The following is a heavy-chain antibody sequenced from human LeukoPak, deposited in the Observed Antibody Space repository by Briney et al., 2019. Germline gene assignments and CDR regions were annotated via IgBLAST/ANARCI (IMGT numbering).Heavy chain of an antibody. CDR1: GYTFTSYA. V-gene: IGHV7-4-1*02. J-gene: IGHJ2*01. D-gene: IGHD3-10*01. CDR3: ARDWDERFGELYVFRLDWYFDL. CDR2: INTNTGNP. Sequence: ASVKVSCKASGYTFTSYAMNWVRQAPGQGLEWMGWINTNTGNPTYAQGFTGRFVFSLDTSVSTAYLQISSLKAEDTAVYYCARDWDERFGELYVFRLDWYFDLWGRGTLVTVSS.